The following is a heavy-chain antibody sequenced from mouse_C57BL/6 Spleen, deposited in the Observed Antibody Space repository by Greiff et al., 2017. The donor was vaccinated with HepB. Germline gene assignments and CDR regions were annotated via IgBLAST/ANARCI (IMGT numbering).Heavy chain of an antibody. D-gene: IGHD1-2*01. Sequence: QVQLQQSGAELAKPGASVKLSCKASGYTFTSYWMHWVKQRPGQGLEWIGYINPSSGYTKYNQKFKDKATLTADKSSSTAYMQLSSLTYEDSAVYYCRGWLIATGALDYWGQGTTLTVSS. V-gene: IGHV1-7*01. CDR1: GYTFTSYW. CDR3: RGWLIATGALDY. CDR2: INPSSGYT. J-gene: IGHJ2*01.